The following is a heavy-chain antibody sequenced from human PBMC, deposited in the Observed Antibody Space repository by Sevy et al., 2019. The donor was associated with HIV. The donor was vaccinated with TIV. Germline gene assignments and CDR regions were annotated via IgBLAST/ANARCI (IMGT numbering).Heavy chain of an antibody. CDR3: AIPAHTWVRGGTEGFWDY. D-gene: IGHD3-10*01. CDR1: GFTVSSNY. Sequence: GGSLRLSCATSGFTVSSNYMTWVRQAPGKGLEWVSVIYSGGNTYYADSVRGRFTISSDNSKNTLYFKMNSLRVDDTAVYYCAIPAHTWVRGGTEGFWDYWGQGTLVTVSS. CDR2: IYSGGNT. V-gene: IGHV3-53*01. J-gene: IGHJ4*02.